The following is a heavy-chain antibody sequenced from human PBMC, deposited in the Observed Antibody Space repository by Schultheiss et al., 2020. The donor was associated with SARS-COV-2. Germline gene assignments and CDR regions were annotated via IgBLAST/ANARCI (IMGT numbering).Heavy chain of an antibody. D-gene: IGHD3-3*01. CDR3: ARGREMVLDWLLRHNWFDP. Sequence: GGSLRLSCAASGFTFSTYGMHWVRQAPGKGLEWVAVIWFDGSQKFYADSVKGRFTISRDNSENTSFLQMNSLRTEDTAVYYCARGREMVLDWLLRHNWFDPWGQGTRVTVSS. V-gene: IGHV3-33*01. J-gene: IGHJ5*02. CDR2: IWFDGSQK. CDR1: GFTFSTYG.